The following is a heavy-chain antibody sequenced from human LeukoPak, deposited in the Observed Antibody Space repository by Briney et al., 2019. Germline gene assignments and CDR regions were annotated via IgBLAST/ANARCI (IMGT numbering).Heavy chain of an antibody. J-gene: IGHJ4*02. D-gene: IGHD3-22*01. CDR3: ASGVSRTRTYYYDSPFDY. CDR1: GFTFSNSG. CDR2: ISSSGSTI. V-gene: IGHV3-48*04. Sequence: PGGSLRLSCAASGFTFSNSGMSWVRQAPGKGLEWVSYISSSGSTIYYADSVKGRFTISRDNAKNSLYLQMNSLRAEDTAVYYCASGVSRTRTYYYDSPFDYWGQGTLVTVSS.